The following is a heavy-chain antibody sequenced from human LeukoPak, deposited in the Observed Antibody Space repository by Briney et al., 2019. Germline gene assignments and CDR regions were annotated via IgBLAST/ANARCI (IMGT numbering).Heavy chain of an antibody. CDR3: AVVRRGFGELPGP. J-gene: IGHJ5*02. V-gene: IGHV4-38-2*02. CDR2: IYHSGST. CDR1: GYSISSGYY. D-gene: IGHD3-10*01. Sequence: SETLSLTCTVSGYSISSGYYWGWIRQPPGKGLEWIESIYHSGSTYYNPSLKSRVTISVDTSKNQFSLKLSSVTAADTAVYYCAVVRRGFGELPGPWGQGTLVTVSS.